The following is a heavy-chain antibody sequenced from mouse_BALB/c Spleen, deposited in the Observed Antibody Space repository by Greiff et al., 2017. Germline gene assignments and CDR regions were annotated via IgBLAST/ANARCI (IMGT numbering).Heavy chain of an antibody. CDR3: TRGYRPYYFDY. D-gene: IGHD2-14*01. CDR1: GYTFTSYY. V-gene: IGHV1S81*02. Sequence: VQLVESGAELVKPGASVKLSCKASGYTFTSYYMYWVKQRPGQGLEWIGEINPSNGGTNFNEKFKSKATLTVDKSSSTAYMQLSSLTSEDSAVYYCTRGYRPYYFDYWGQGTTLTVSS. CDR2: INPSNGGT. J-gene: IGHJ2*01.